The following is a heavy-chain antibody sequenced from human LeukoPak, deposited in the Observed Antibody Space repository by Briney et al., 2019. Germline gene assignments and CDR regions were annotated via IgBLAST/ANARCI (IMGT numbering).Heavy chain of an antibody. D-gene: IGHD4-17*01. CDR2: INHSGST. V-gene: IGHV4-34*01. J-gene: IGHJ6*02. Sequence: SETLSLTCAVYGGSVSGYYWSWIRQPPGKGLEWIGEINHSGSTNYNPSLKSRVTISVDTSKNQFSLKLSSVTAADTAVYYCARGSVTPLDLYYYGMDVWGQGTTVTVSS. CDR3: ARGSVTPLDLYYYGMDV. CDR1: GGSVSGYY.